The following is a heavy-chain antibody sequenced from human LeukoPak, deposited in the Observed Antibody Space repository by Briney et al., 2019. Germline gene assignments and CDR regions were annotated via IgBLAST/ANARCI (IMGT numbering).Heavy chain of an antibody. CDR3: ARGTMVRGVIILV. J-gene: IGHJ4*02. CDR2: INHSGST. CDR1: GGSFSGYY. V-gene: IGHV4-34*01. D-gene: IGHD3-10*01. Sequence: SETLSLTCAVYGGSFSGYYWSWIRQPPGKGLEWIGEINHSGSTNYNPSLKSRVTIPVDTSKNQFSLKLSSVTAADTAVYYCARGTMVRGVIILVWGQGTLVTVSS.